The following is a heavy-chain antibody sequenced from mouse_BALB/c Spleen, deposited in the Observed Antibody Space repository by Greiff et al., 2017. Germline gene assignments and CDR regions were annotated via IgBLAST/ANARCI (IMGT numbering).Heavy chain of an antibody. Sequence: EVKLQESGPGLVKPSQSLSLTCTVTGYSITSDYAWNWIRQFPGNKLEWMGYISYSGSTSYNPSLKSRISITRDTSKNQFFLQLNSVTTEDTATYYCARARYYGSTAYWGQGTLVTVSA. J-gene: IGHJ3*01. CDR1: GYSITSDYA. CDR2: ISYSGST. V-gene: IGHV3-2*02. D-gene: IGHD1-1*01. CDR3: ARARYYGSTAY.